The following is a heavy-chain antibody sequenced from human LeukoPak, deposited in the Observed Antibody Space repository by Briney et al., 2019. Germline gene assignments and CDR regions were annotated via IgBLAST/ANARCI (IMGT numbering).Heavy chain of an antibody. CDR2: IFYSGNT. V-gene: IGHV4-59*01. D-gene: IGHD1-26*01. Sequence: SETLSPTCTVSGGPISDFYWSWIRQSPEKGLEWIGNIFYSGNTNYNPSLRSRVTISVDTSKKQFSLRLTSVTAADTAVYYCARLRSGSTPPPPYYYYGLDVWGQGTTVTVSS. CDR1: GGPISDFY. J-gene: IGHJ6*02. CDR3: ARLRSGSTPPPPYYYYGLDV.